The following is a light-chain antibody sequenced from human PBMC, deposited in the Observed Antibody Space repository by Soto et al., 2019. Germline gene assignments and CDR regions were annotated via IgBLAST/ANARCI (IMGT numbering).Light chain of an antibody. Sequence: QCLLTEPPSAYGSPGQSLSISCNGTSSDVVGYNYVSWYQQHPGKAPKLMIYEVSKRPSGVPDRFSGSKSGNTASLTVSGLQAEDEADYYCSSYAGTNNYVFGTGTKVTGL. CDR1: SSDVVGYNY. CDR2: EVS. J-gene: IGLJ1*01. V-gene: IGLV2-8*01. CDR3: SSYAGTNNYV.